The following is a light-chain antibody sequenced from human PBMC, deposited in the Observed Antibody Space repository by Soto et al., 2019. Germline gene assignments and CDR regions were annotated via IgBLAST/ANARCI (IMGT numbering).Light chain of an antibody. CDR1: SSDVGYYNY. Sequence: QSALTQPASVSGSPGQSITISCTGTSSDVGYYNYVSWYQQHPGKAPKLLISEVSNRPSGVSNRFSGSKSVNTASLTISGVQAEDEADYYCNSYTTSSTYVFGTGTKLTVL. J-gene: IGLJ1*01. CDR2: EVS. V-gene: IGLV2-14*01. CDR3: NSYTTSSTYV.